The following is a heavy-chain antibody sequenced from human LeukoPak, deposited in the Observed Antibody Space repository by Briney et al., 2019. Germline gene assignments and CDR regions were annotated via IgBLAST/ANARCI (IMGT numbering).Heavy chain of an antibody. Sequence: SVKVSCKASGFTFSTSAMQWVRQARGQRLECIGWIAVGNGRTNYAQKFQERVSITRDMSTTTAYMELSNLRSEDTAVYYCARDGLGITGTITWSDYWGQGTLVTVSS. CDR1: GFTFSTSA. CDR3: ARDGLGITGTITWSDY. D-gene: IGHD1-20*01. J-gene: IGHJ4*02. CDR2: IAVGNGRT. V-gene: IGHV1-58*02.